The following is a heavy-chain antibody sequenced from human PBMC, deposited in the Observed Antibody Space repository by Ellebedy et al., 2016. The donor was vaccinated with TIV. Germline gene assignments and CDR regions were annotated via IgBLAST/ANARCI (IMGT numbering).Heavy chain of an antibody. D-gene: IGHD3-3*01. CDR2: IYYSGST. CDR1: GGTFNDYY. Sequence: MPGGSLRLSCAVYGGTFNDYYWGWIRQPPGKGLEWIGYIYYSGSTNYNPSLKSRVTISVDTSKNQFSLKLSSVTAADTAVYYCARVFNLWSGYWHFDYWGQGTLVTVSS. CDR3: ARVFNLWSGYWHFDY. J-gene: IGHJ4*02. V-gene: IGHV4-59*01.